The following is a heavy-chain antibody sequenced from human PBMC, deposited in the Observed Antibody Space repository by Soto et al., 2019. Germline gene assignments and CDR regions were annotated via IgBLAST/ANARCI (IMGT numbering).Heavy chain of an antibody. Sequence: SETLSLTCTVSGGSISSYYWSWIRQPPGKGLEWIGYIYYSGSTNYNPSLKSRVTISVDTSKNQFSLKLSSVTAADTAVYYCARVAVAGTNYYYYYYMDVWGKGTTVTVSS. J-gene: IGHJ6*03. V-gene: IGHV4-59*01. D-gene: IGHD6-19*01. CDR3: ARVAVAGTNYYYYYYMDV. CDR1: GGSISSYY. CDR2: IYYSGST.